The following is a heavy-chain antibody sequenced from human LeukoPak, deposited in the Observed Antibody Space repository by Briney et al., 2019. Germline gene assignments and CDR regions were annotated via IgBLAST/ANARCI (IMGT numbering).Heavy chain of an antibody. V-gene: IGHV3-23*01. Sequence: TGGSLRLSCAASGFTFSSYAMSWVRQAPGKWLEWVSAISGSGGSTYYADSVKGRFTISRDNSKNTLYLQMNSLRAEDTAVYYCARTPRQGSGNFGRGYYYYYMDVWGKGTTVTVSS. CDR2: ISGSGGST. D-gene: IGHD3-10*01. J-gene: IGHJ6*03. CDR1: GFTFSSYA. CDR3: ARTPRQGSGNFGRGYYYYYMDV.